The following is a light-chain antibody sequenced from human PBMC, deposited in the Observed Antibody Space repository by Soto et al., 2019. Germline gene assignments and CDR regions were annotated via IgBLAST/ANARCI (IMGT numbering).Light chain of an antibody. CDR2: SAS. J-gene: IGKJ4*01. CDR3: QQNRSYPST. Sequence: DIQLTQSPSSLSASVGDRVTISCRMSQGISSYLNWYRQKPGKVPKLLIYSASNLQSGVPSRFSGSGSGTDFTLTISSLQAEDFATYYCQQNRSYPSTFGGGTKVDI. CDR1: QGISSY. V-gene: IGKV1-27*01.